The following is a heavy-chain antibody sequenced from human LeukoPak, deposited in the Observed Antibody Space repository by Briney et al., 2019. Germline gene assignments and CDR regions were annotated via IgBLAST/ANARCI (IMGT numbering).Heavy chain of an antibody. V-gene: IGHV3-30*18. D-gene: IGHD1-14*01. CDR2: ISYDGSNK. J-gene: IGHJ3*02. CDR3: AKTRMPPRDAFDI. CDR1: GFTFSSYG. Sequence: PGGSLRLSCAASGFTFSSYGMHWVRQAPGKGLEWVAVISYDGSNKYYADSVKGRFTISRDNSKNTLYLQTNSLRAEDTAVYYCAKTRMPPRDAFDIWGQGTMVTVSS.